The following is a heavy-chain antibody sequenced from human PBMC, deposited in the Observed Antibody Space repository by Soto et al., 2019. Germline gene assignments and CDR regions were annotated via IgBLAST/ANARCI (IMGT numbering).Heavy chain of an antibody. CDR3: ARVSGIYYYGMDV. CDR2: INHSGST. D-gene: IGHD3-10*01. V-gene: IGHV4-34*01. CDR1: GGSFSGYY. Sequence: SETLSLTYAVYGGSFSGYYWNWIRQPPGKGLEWIGEINHSGSTNYNPSLKSRVTISVDTSKNQFSLKLSSVTAADTAVYYCARVSGIYYYGMDVWGQGTTVT. J-gene: IGHJ6*02.